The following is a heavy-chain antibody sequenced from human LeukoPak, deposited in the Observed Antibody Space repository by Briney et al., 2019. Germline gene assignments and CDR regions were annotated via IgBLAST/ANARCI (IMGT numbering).Heavy chain of an antibody. V-gene: IGHV3-23*01. J-gene: IGHJ4*02. CDR3: ARSYDSSGRFDY. D-gene: IGHD3-22*01. CDR1: GFTFSKFA. CDR2: ISASGGKT. Sequence: GGSLRLSCVASGFTFSKFAVSWVRQAPGKGLEWVSSISASGGKTYDADSVKGRFTISRDNSKNTLYLQMNSLRAEDTAVYYCARSYDSSGRFDYWGQGTLVTVSS.